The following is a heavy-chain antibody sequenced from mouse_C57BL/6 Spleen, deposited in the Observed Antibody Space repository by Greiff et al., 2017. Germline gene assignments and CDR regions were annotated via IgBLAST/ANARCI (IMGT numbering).Heavy chain of an antibody. CDR2: ISGGGGNT. D-gene: IGHD2-4*01. J-gene: IGHJ2*01. CDR3: AREGDYDSGFDY. Sequence: DVKLVESGGGLVKPGGSLKLSCAASGFTFSSYTMSWVRQTPEKRLEWVATISGGGGNTYYPDSVKGRFTISRDNAKNTLYLQMSSLRSEDTALYYCAREGDYDSGFDYWGQGTTLTVSS. CDR1: GFTFSSYT. V-gene: IGHV5-9*01.